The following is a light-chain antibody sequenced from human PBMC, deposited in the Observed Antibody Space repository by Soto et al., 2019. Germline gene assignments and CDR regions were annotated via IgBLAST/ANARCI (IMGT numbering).Light chain of an antibody. CDR1: QSVSSN. V-gene: IGKV3-15*01. J-gene: IGKJ2*01. Sequence: EIVMTQSPTTLSVSPGERATLSCRASQSVSSNLAWYQQKPGQAPRLLIYGASTRATGIPARFSGSGSGTEFTLTISSLQSEDLEVYYCQQYNNRPPDTFGQGTKLEIK. CDR3: QQYNNRPPDT. CDR2: GAS.